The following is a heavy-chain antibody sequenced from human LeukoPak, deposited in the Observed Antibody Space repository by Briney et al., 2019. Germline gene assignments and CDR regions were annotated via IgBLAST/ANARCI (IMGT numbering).Heavy chain of an antibody. CDR2: IYTSGST. Sequence: SQTLSLTCTVSGGSISSGSYYWSWIRQPAGKGLEWIGRIYTSGSTNYNPSLKSRVTISVDTSKNQFSLKLSSVTAADTAVYYCARRGKSVVVVPASYRWFDPWGQGTLVTVSS. J-gene: IGHJ5*02. CDR3: ARRGKSVVVVPASYRWFDP. CDR1: GGSISSGSYY. V-gene: IGHV4-61*02. D-gene: IGHD2-2*01.